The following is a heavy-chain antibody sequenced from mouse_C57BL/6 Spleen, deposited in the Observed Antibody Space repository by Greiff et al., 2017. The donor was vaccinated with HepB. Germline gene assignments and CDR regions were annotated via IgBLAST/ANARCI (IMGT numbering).Heavy chain of an antibody. J-gene: IGHJ3*01. CDR3: ARNQGYGYDGAWFAY. D-gene: IGHD2-2*01. Sequence: QVQLQQPGAELVKPGASVKLSCKASGYTFTSYWMQWVKQRPGQGLEWIGEIDPSDSYTNYNQKFKGKATLTVDTASSTAYMQRSSLTSEDSAVYYCARNQGYGYDGAWFAYWGQGTLVTVSA. V-gene: IGHV1-50*01. CDR1: GYTFTSYW. CDR2: IDPSDSYT.